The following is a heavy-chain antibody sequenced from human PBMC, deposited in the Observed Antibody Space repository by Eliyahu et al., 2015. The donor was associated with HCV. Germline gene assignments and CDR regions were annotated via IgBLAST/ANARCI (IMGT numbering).Heavy chain of an antibody. CDR2: IHYSGST. D-gene: IGHD6-19*01. CDR3: ASGGGGIAVTGTGGWFDP. J-gene: IGHJ5*02. CDR1: GXXITTXY. Sequence: QVQLQESGPGLVKPSETLXLTCTXSGXXITTXYWSWIRQPPGKALEWIGYIHYSGSTNYNPSLKXRVTXXLDTSKNQFSLNLTSVTAADTAMYYCASGGGGIAVTGTGGWFDPWGQGTLVTVSS. V-gene: IGHV4-59*01.